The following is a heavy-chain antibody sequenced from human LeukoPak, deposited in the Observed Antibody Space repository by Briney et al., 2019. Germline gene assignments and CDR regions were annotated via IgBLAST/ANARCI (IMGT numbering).Heavy chain of an antibody. CDR1: GYTFTSYW. J-gene: IGHJ4*02. CDR2: IYPGDSDT. V-gene: IGHV5-51*01. Sequence: GESLKISCKGSGYTFTSYWIGWVRQMPGKGLEWMGIIYPGDSDTRYSPSFQGQVTISADKSISTSYLQWSSLKASDTAMYYCARHGPNYGSGSYGQPNDYWGQGTLVTVSS. D-gene: IGHD3-10*01. CDR3: ARHGPNYGSGSYGQPNDY.